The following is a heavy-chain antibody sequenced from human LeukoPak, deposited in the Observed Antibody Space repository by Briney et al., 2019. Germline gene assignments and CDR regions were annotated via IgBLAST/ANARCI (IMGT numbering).Heavy chain of an antibody. CDR1: GFTFSSYS. CDR3: ASQPYYDFWSGPGVTDY. Sequence: SGGSLRLSCAASGFTFSSYSMNWVRQAPGKGLEWVSSISSSSSYIYYADSVKGRFTISRDNAKNSLYLQMNSLRAENTAVYYCASQPYYDFWSGPGVTDYWGQGTLVTVSS. J-gene: IGHJ4*02. D-gene: IGHD3-3*01. V-gene: IGHV3-21*01. CDR2: ISSSSSYI.